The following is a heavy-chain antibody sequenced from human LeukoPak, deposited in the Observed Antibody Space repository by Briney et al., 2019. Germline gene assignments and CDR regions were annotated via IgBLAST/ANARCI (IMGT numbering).Heavy chain of an antibody. D-gene: IGHD1-14*01. J-gene: IGHJ4*02. CDR1: GFTFSNAW. V-gene: IGHV3-15*01. Sequence: GGSLRLSCAASGFTFSNAWMSWVRQAPGKGLEWVGRIKSKTDGGTTDYAAPVKGRLTISRDDSKNTLYLQMNSLKTEDTAVYYCTTHRGNRSRYFDYWGQGTLVTVSS. CDR2: IKSKTDGGTT. CDR3: TTHRGNRSRYFDY.